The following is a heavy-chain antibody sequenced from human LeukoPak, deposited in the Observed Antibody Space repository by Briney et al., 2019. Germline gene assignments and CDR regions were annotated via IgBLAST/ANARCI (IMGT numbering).Heavy chain of an antibody. J-gene: IGHJ4*02. CDR1: GFTFSSYG. CDR2: IWYDGSNK. D-gene: IGHD6-19*01. V-gene: IGHV3-33*01. Sequence: SGGSLRLSCAASGFTFSSYGMHWVRQAPGKGLEGVAVIWYDGSNKYYADSVKGRFTISRDNSKNTLYLQMNSLRAEDTAVYYCARVAVAGEYFDYWGQGTLVTVSS. CDR3: ARVAVAGEYFDY.